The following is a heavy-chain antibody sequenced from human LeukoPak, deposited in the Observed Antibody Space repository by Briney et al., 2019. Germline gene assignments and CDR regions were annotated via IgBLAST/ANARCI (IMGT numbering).Heavy chain of an antibody. CDR1: GFTFNSYG. V-gene: IGHV3-30*02. D-gene: IGHD3-22*01. J-gene: IGHJ4*02. CDR3: GRDVSDTVVVITHNFDF. CDR2: IRHDGTNK. Sequence: GGSLRLSCAASGFTFNSYGMHWVRRAPGKGLEWVAFIRHDGTNKCYADSVKGRFTISRDNSKNTLFLQMSSLRVEDTAVYYCGRDVSDTVVVITHNFDFWGQGTLVTVSS.